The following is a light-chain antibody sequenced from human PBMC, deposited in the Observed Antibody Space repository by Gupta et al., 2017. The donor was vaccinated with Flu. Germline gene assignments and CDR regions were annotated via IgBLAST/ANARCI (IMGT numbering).Light chain of an antibody. V-gene: IGKV3-20*01. CDR2: GAS. J-gene: IGKJ4*01. CDR3: QQYGSSPR. Sequence: ERVLTPSPGTLSLSPGERATLSCRASQSVSSSYLAWYQQKPGQAPRLLIYGASSRATGIPDRFSGSGSGTDFTLTISRLEPEDFAVYYCQQYGSSPRFGGGTKVEIK. CDR1: QSVSSSY.